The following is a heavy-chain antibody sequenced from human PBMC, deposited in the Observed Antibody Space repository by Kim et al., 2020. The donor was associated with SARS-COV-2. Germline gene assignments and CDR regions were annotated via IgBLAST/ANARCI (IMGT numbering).Heavy chain of an antibody. CDR3: ARAGEGAGYSSSSGGFDY. J-gene: IGHJ4*02. Sequence: QGRVTITRDTSASTAYMELSSLRSEDTAVYYCARAGEGAGYSSSSGGFDYWGQGTLVTVSS. V-gene: IGHV1-3*01. D-gene: IGHD6-6*01.